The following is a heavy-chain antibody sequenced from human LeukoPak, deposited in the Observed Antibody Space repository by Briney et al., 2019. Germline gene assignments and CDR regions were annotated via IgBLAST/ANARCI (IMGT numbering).Heavy chain of an antibody. CDR1: GYTFTRYG. V-gene: IGHV1-18*01. CDR3: ARDRGYNPDTFDI. D-gene: IGHD5-24*01. J-gene: IGHJ3*02. CDR2: IGTYNGDT. Sequence: ASVKVSCMASGYTFTRYGVSWVRQAPGQGLEWMGWIGTYNGDTNYAQNLQGRVTMTTDTSTRTAYMELRSLRSDDTAVYYCARDRGYNPDTFDIWGQGTMVTVSS.